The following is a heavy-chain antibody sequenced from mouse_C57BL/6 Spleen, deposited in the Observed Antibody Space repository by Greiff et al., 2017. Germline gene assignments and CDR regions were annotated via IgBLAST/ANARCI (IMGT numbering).Heavy chain of an antibody. CDR3: TRDRGYYFDY. V-gene: IGHV5-9-1*02. Sequence: EVMLVESGEGLVKPGGSLKLSCAASGFTFSSYAMSWVRQTPEKRLEWVAYISSGGDYIYYADPVKGRFTISRDNARNTLYLQMSSLKSEDTAMYYCTRDRGYYFDYWGQGTTLTVSS. CDR1: GFTFSSYA. CDR2: ISSGGDYI. J-gene: IGHJ2*01.